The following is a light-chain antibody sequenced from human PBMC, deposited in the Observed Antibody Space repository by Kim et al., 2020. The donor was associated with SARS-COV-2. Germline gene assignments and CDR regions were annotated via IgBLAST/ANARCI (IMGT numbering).Light chain of an antibody. CDR3: NSRDTNDILL. V-gene: IGLV3-19*01. CDR1: ILRCCY. CDR2: GKN. Sequence: VALGQTVRITCQGDILRCCYVTWYQQQPRQAPILLIYGKNNRPSGIPDRFSGSSSGNAASLTITGTQAGDEADYYCNSRDTNDILLFGGGTQLTVL. J-gene: IGLJ2*01.